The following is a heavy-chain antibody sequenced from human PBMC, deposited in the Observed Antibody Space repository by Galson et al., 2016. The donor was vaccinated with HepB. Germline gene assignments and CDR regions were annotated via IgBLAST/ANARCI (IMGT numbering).Heavy chain of an antibody. CDR3: ARDSVFTLSKGVPFDH. Sequence: SLRLSCAVSGFTFSNYWMHWVRQAPGKGLMWISRVNGDGTNIDYADSVKGRFTISRDNATDTIYLEMNGLRAEDTAVYYCARDSVFTLSKGVPFDHWGQGTPVTVSS. CDR2: VNGDGTNI. J-gene: IGHJ4*02. D-gene: IGHD3-22*01. V-gene: IGHV3-74*01. CDR1: GFTFSNYW.